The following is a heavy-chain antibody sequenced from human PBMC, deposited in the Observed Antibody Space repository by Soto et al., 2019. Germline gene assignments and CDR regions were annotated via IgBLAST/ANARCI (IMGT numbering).Heavy chain of an antibody. J-gene: IGHJ4*02. CDR3: AKDFRPDGVYNSDY. CDR1: GFAFSTYT. Sequence: PGGSLRLSCAASGFAFSTYTMNWVRQPPGKGLEWVATIWSDGIRKDYADSAKGRFSISRDNSKNTLYLQMSSLRVEDTAIYYCAKDFRPDGVYNSDYWGLGTLVTVSS. D-gene: IGHD2-8*01. CDR2: IWSDGIRK. V-gene: IGHV3-23*03.